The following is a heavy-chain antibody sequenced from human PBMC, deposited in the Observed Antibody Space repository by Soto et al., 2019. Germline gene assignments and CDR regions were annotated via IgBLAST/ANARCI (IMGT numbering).Heavy chain of an antibody. D-gene: IGHD3-22*01. V-gene: IGHV3-23*01. CDR3: AKALPDSSGFYYLDS. Sequence: EVQLLESGGGLVQPGGSLRISCVASEFTFSTFPMSWVRQAPGKGLEWVSTLSGATYHADSVKGRFTISRDSSKNTLYLQMNSLTADDTAVYYCAKALPDSSGFYYLDSWGQGTLVTVSS. J-gene: IGHJ4*02. CDR2: LSGAT. CDR1: EFTFSTFP.